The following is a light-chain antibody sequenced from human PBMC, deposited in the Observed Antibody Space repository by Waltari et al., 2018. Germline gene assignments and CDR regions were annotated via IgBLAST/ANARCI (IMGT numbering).Light chain of an antibody. CDR3: SSYTSSSTVV. V-gene: IGLV2-14*03. CDR1: SSDVGGYNY. Sequence: QSALTQPASVSGSPGQSITISCTGTSSDVGGYNYVSWYQQHPARAPKLMIYYVSNRPAGVSNLFSGSKSGNTASLTISGLQAEDEADYYCSSYTSSSTVVFGGGTKLTVL. CDR2: YVS. J-gene: IGLJ2*01.